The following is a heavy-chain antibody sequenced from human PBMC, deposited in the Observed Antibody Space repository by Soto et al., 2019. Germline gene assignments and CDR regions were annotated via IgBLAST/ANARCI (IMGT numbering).Heavy chain of an antibody. Sequence: ASVKVSCNASGYSFTSYSISWVRPAPGQGLEWMGWISAQSVNTTYAQKFQGRVTMTTDTSTSTAYMELRSLRSDDTAVYYCVSVYFDYRGQGTLVTVSS. CDR1: GYSFTSYS. V-gene: IGHV1-18*04. CDR2: ISAQSVNT. J-gene: IGHJ4*02. CDR3: VSVYFDY.